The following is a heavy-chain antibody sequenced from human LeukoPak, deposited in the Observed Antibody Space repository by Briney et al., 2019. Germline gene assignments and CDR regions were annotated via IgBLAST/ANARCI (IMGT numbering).Heavy chain of an antibody. J-gene: IGHJ3*02. Sequence: GGSLRLSCAASGFTFSSYWMSWVRQAPGKGLEWVSAISGSGGSTYYADSVKGRFTISRDNSKNTLYLQMNSLRAEDTAVYYCAKVYYYGSGSYYNDAFDIWGQGTMVTVSS. CDR3: AKVYYYGSGSYYNDAFDI. CDR1: GFTFSSYW. CDR2: ISGSGGST. D-gene: IGHD3-10*01. V-gene: IGHV3-23*01.